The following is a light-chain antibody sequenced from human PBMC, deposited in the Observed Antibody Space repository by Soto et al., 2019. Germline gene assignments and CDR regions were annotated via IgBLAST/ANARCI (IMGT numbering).Light chain of an antibody. Sequence: EIVLTQSPGTLSLSPGERATLTCRASQSVSSSVLAWYQQIPGQAPRLLIYGASSRATGIPDRFSGSGSGTDFTLTISRLESEDFAVYYCQQYCTSRTFGQGTKVDIK. CDR2: GAS. J-gene: IGKJ1*01. CDR3: QQYCTSRT. CDR1: QSVSSSV. V-gene: IGKV3-20*01.